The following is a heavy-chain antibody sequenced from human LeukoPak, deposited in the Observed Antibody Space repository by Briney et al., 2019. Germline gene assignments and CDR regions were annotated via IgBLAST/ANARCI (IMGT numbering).Heavy chain of an antibody. CDR1: GFTFSSYS. J-gene: IGHJ6*02. CDR2: ISSSGSTI. Sequence: GGSLRLSCAASGFTFSSYSMNWVRQAPGKGLEWVSSISSSGSTIYYADSVKGRFTISRDNAKNSLYLQMNSLRAEDTAVYYCAGLRFSIIRGRWGQGATVTISS. D-gene: IGHD2/OR15-2a*01. CDR3: AGLRFSIIRGR. V-gene: IGHV3-48*04.